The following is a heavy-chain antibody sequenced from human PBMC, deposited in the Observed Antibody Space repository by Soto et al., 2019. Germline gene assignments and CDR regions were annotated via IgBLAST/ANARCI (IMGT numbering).Heavy chain of an antibody. CDR1: GYIFTSYP. V-gene: IGHV1-3*01. CDR3: ARKGYFGSGIYHFDS. D-gene: IGHD3-10*01. J-gene: IGHJ4*02. CDR2: INPAKGDA. Sequence: VQLVQSGAEVKKPEASVKVSCKTSGYIFTSYPIHWVRQVPGQRLEWMGWINPAKGDAGSSQGLQGRVTFTSDASANTVHLELINLRSEDTAVYYCARKGYFGSGIYHFDSWGQGTLVTVSA.